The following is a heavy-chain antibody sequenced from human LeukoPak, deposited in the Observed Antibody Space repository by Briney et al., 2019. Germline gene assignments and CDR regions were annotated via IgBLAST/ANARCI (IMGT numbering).Heavy chain of an antibody. V-gene: IGHV4-59*08. CDR2: IYYSGST. D-gene: IGHD3-10*01. J-gene: IGHJ4*02. Sequence: SQTLSLTCTVSGGPINSYYWSWIRQPPGKGLEWIGYIYYSGSTNYNPSLKSRVTISVDTSKNQFSLKLSSVTAADTAVYYCARGDGGSPLDYWGQGTLVTVSS. CDR1: GGPINSYY. CDR3: ARGDGGSPLDY.